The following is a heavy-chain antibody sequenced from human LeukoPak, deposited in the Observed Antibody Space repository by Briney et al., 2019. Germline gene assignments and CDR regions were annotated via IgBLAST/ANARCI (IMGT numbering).Heavy chain of an antibody. CDR2: ISYDGSNK. V-gene: IGHV3-30-3*01. CDR1: GFTFSSYA. D-gene: IGHD6-6*01. J-gene: IGHJ6*03. Sequence: PGRSLRLSCAASGFTFSSYAMHWVRQAPGKGLEWVAVISYDGSNKYYVDSVKGRFTISRDNSKNTLYLQMNSLRAEDTAVYYCAKDGSYSSSPGGYYYYMDVWGKGTTVTVSS. CDR3: AKDGSYSSSPGGYYYYMDV.